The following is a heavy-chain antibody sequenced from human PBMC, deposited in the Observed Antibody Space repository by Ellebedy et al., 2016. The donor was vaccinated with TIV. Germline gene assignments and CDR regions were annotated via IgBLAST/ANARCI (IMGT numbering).Heavy chain of an antibody. Sequence: PGGSLRLSCAASGFTFDDYAMHWVRQAPGKGLEWVSLISGDGGSTYYADSVKGRFTISRDNSKNSLYLQMNSLRTEDTALYYCAKDIQVPAAYPPPKAFDIWGQGTMVTVSS. CDR1: GFTFDDYA. CDR3: AKDIQVPAAYPPPKAFDI. D-gene: IGHD2-2*01. J-gene: IGHJ3*02. V-gene: IGHV3-43*02. CDR2: ISGDGGST.